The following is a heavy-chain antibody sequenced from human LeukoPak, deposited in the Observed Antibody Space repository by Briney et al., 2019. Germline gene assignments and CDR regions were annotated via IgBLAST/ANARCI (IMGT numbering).Heavy chain of an antibody. CDR1: GFTFSSYA. V-gene: IGHV3-23*01. Sequence: GGSLRLSCAASGFTFSSYAMSWVRQAPGKGLEWVSAISGSGGSTYYADSAKGRFTISRDNSKNTLYLQMNSLRAEDTAVYYCAKDEDGSGSYYRSPFDYWGQGTLVTVSS. CDR2: ISGSGGST. D-gene: IGHD3-10*01. J-gene: IGHJ4*02. CDR3: AKDEDGSGSYYRSPFDY.